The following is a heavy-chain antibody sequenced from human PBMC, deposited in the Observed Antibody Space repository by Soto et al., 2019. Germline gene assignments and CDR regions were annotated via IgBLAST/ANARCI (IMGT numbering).Heavy chain of an antibody. J-gene: IGHJ6*02. Sequence: SLNVSCKASGGTFSSDAISWVRQAPGQGLEGMGGISPIYGTANYAQEFQGRVTTTADESTSTAYKELSSLRTEDTAVYYCSRCGITIGRPKYYYSGMDVWGQGTMVTVSS. CDR1: GGTFSSDA. D-gene: IGHD3-10*01. CDR2: ISPIYGTA. V-gene: IGHV1-69*13. CDR3: SRCGITIGRPKYYYSGMDV.